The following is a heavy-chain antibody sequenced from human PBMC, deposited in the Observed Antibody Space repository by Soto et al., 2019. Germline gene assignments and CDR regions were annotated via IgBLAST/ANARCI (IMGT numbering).Heavy chain of an antibody. CDR3: ARSPWFDYGDYDFNWLDP. V-gene: IGHV1-8*01. J-gene: IGHJ5*02. Sequence: ASVKLSCKASGYSFTSYDINWVRQATGQGLEWMGWMNPNTGNTGYAQKFQGRVTMTRDTSTGTAYLELFSLTSEDTAVYYCARSPWFDYGDYDFNWLDPWGQGTLVTVS. D-gene: IGHD4-17*01. CDR2: MNPNTGNT. CDR1: GYSFTSYD.